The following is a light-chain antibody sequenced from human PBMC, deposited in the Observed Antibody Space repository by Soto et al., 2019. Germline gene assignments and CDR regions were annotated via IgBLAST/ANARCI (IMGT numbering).Light chain of an antibody. V-gene: IGKV1-5*01. J-gene: IGKJ4*01. CDR3: QQRSNWLT. CDR2: DAS. CDR1: QSISHW. Sequence: DIQMTQSPSTLSASVGDRVTITCRASQSISHWVAWFQQRPGKAPNLLIYDASSLESGVPSRFSGSGSGTDFTLTISSLEPEDFAVYYCQQRSNWLTFGGGTKVDIK.